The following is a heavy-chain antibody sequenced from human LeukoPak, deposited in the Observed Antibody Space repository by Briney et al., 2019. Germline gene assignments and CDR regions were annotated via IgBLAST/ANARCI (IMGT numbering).Heavy chain of an antibody. CDR1: TGSITSTSY. CDR2: TSSGGSA. D-gene: IGHD4-17*01. V-gene: IGHV4-39*01. CDR3: ARQGGGDFVDS. Sequence: SETLSLTCFVSTGSITSTSYWAWIRQSPGKGLEWIGTTSSGGSAYYKTSLKSRVTISVDTSKTQLSLRLTPVTAADTAVYYCARQGGGDFVDSWGQGTLVSVS. J-gene: IGHJ4*02.